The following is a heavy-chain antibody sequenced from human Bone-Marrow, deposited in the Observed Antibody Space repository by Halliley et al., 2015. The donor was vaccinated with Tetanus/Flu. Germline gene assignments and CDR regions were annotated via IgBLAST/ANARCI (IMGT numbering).Heavy chain of an antibody. Sequence: TLSLTCTVSGVYISNGGYSWTWIRQPPGRGLEWIGYIYQSGSTYYNPSLRSRVTISVDRSKNQFSVNLRSVTAADTAVYYCARSPANPYYHALDVWGQGTTVTVSS. CDR1: GVYISNGGYS. J-gene: IGHJ6*02. CDR3: ARSPANPYYHALDV. V-gene: IGHV4-30-2*01. CDR2: IYQSGST.